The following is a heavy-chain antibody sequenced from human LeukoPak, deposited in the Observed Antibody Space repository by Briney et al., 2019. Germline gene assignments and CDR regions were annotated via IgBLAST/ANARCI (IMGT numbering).Heavy chain of an antibody. J-gene: IGHJ5*02. CDR3: AVEGGSGSYP. Sequence: PSQTLSLTCTVSGGSISSGSYYCSWIRQPAGKGLEWIGRIYTSGSTNYNPSLKSRVTISVDTSKNQFSLKLSSVTAADTAVYYCAVEGGSGSYPWGQGTLVTVSS. CDR1: GGSISSGSYY. V-gene: IGHV4-61*02. D-gene: IGHD3-10*01. CDR2: IYTSGST.